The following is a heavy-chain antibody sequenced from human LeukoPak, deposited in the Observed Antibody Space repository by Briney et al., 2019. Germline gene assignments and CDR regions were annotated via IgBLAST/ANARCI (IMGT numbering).Heavy chain of an antibody. Sequence: SETLSLTCTVSGGSISSSRYYWGWISQPPGKGLGWIGRIYYSGSTYYNPSLTSRVTISVDTSKNQFSLKLSSVTAADTAVYYCARHAITMVQGEIDYWGQGTLVTVSS. D-gene: IGHD3-10*01. V-gene: IGHV4-39*01. CDR2: IYYSGST. J-gene: IGHJ4*02. CDR3: ARHAITMVQGEIDY. CDR1: GGSISSSRYY.